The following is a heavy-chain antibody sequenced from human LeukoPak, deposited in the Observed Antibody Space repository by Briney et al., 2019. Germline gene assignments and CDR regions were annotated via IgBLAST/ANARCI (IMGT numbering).Heavy chain of an antibody. Sequence: ASVKVSCKASGYTFTSYGISWVRQAPGQGLEWMGWISAYNGNTNYAQKLQGRVTMTTDTSTSTAYMELRSLRSDDTAVYYCARREPGSGPRGSDAFDIWGQGTMVTVSS. D-gene: IGHD2-15*01. CDR3: ARREPGSGPRGSDAFDI. J-gene: IGHJ3*02. CDR2: ISAYNGNT. CDR1: GYTFTSYG. V-gene: IGHV1-18*01.